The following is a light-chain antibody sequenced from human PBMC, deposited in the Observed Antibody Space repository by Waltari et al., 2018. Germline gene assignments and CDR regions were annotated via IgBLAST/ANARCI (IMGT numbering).Light chain of an antibody. J-gene: IGLJ1*01. CDR1: SSDVGGYNY. CDR3: SSYTSSSPYV. V-gene: IGLV2-14*01. CDR2: EVS. Sequence: QSALTQPASVSGSPGQSITISCTGTSSDVGGYNYVSWYQQHPGKAPKLMIYEVSNRPSGVSNRFSVSKSGNTASLTISGLQAEDEADYYCSSYTSSSPYVFGTGTKVTVL.